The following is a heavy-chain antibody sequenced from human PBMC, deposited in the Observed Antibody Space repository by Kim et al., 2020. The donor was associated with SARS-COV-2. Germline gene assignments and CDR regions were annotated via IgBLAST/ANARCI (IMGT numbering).Heavy chain of an antibody. CDR2: ISSSGSTI. CDR1: GFTFSSYE. V-gene: IGHV3-48*03. D-gene: IGHD6-19*01. J-gene: IGHJ4*02. Sequence: GGSLRLSCAASGFTFSSYEMNWVRQAPGKGLEWVSYISSSGSTIYYADSVKGRFTISRDNAKNSLYLQMNSLRAEDTAVYYCARGDSSGWRLGRGLDYWGQGTLVTVSS. CDR3: ARGDSSGWRLGRGLDY.